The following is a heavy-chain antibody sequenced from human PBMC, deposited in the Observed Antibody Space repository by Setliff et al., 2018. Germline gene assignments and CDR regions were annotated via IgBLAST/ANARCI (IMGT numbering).Heavy chain of an antibody. CDR2: MNPNSGNT. Sequence: ASVKVSCKASGYTFPTYLISWMRQAPGQGLEWMGWMNPNSGNTGYAQKFQGRVTMTRNTSISTAYMELSSLRSEDTAVYYCATYSSIAAAGSPQYYFDYWGQGTLVTVSS. CDR3: ATYSSIAAAGSPQYYFDY. V-gene: IGHV1-8*02. J-gene: IGHJ4*02. CDR1: GYTFPTYL. D-gene: IGHD6-13*01.